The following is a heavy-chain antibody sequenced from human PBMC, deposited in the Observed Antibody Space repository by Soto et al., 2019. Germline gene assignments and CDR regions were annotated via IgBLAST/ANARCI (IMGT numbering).Heavy chain of an antibody. V-gene: IGHV1-8*01. D-gene: IGHD3-9*01. Sequence: ASVKVSCKASGYTFTGYDINWVRQATGQGLEWMGWMNPNSGNTGYAQKFQGRVTMTRDTSRSTAYMELSSLRSEDTAVYYCARDGDYDILTGYSYGMDVWGQGTTVTVSS. CDR3: ARDGDYDILTGYSYGMDV. CDR1: GYTFTGYD. CDR2: MNPNSGNT. J-gene: IGHJ6*02.